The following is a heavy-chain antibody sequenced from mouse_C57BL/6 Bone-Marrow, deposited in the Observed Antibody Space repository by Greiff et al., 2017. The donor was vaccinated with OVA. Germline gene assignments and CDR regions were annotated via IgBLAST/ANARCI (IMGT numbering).Heavy chain of an antibody. CDR1: GYTFTNYW. CDR3: ARRRPYWYFDV. D-gene: IGHD2-12*01. J-gene: IGHJ1*03. CDR2: IYPGGGYT. Sequence: QVQLQQSGAELVRPGTSVKMSCKASGYTFTNYWIGWAKQRPGHGLEWIGDIYPGGGYTNYNEKFKGKATLTADKSSSTAYMQFSSLTSEDSAIYYCARRRPYWYFDVWGTGTTVTVSS. V-gene: IGHV1-63*01.